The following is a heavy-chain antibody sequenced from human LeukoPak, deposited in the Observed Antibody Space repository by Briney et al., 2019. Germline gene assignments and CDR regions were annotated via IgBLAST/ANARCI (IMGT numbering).Heavy chain of an antibody. D-gene: IGHD2-15*01. CDR1: GGTFSSYA. Sequence: ASVEVSCKASGGTFSSYAISWVRQAPGQGLEWMGGIIPIFGTANYAQKFQGRVTITTDESTSTAYMELSSLRSEDTAVYYCASGYCSGGSCEVYFDYWGQGTLVTVSS. V-gene: IGHV1-69*05. CDR3: ASGYCSGGSCEVYFDY. J-gene: IGHJ4*02. CDR2: IIPIFGTA.